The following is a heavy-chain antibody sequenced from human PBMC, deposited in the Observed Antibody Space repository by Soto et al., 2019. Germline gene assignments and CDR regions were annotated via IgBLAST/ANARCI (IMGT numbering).Heavy chain of an antibody. J-gene: IGHJ6*02. V-gene: IGHV5-51*01. D-gene: IGHD2-21*02. Sequence: GESLKISCKGSGYSFTSYWIGWVRQMPGKGLEWMGIIYPGDSDTRYSPSFQGQVTISADKSISTAYLQWSSLKASDTAMYYRARRDGDFHYYYGMDVWGQGTTVTVSS. CDR3: ARRDGDFHYYYGMDV. CDR1: GYSFTSYW. CDR2: IYPGDSDT.